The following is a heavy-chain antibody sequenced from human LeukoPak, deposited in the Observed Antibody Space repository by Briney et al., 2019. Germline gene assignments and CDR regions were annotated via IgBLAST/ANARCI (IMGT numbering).Heavy chain of an antibody. CDR1: GYTFTSYG. CDR3: ARDDPDLKAHNWFDP. CDR2: ISAYNGNT. Sequence: GASVKASCKASGYTFTSYGISCVRQAPGQGLEWMGWISAYNGNTNYAQKLQGRVTMTTDTSTSTAYMELRSLRSDDTAVYYCARDDPDLKAHNWFDPWGQGTLVTVSS. V-gene: IGHV1-18*01. J-gene: IGHJ5*02.